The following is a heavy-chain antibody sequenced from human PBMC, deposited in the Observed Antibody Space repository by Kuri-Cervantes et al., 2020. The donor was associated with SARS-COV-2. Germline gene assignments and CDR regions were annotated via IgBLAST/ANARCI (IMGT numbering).Heavy chain of an antibody. CDR3: ARGYGVVVPAAVKYNWFDP. V-gene: IGHV4-34*01. CDR2: INHSGST. J-gene: IGHJ5*02. CDR1: GGSFSGYY. D-gene: IGHD2-2*01. Sequence: SQTLSLTCAVYGGSFSGYYWSWIRQPPGKGLEWIGEINHSGSTNYNPSLKSRVTISVDTSKNQFSLKLSSVTAADTAVYYCARGYGVVVPAAVKYNWFDPWGQGTLVTVSS.